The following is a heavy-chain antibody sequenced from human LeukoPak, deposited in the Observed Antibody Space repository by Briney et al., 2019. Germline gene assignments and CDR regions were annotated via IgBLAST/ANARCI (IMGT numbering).Heavy chain of an antibody. Sequence: GESLRLSCAASGFIFSSYGMHWVRQAAGKGLEWVSVVTTAGDTYYSGSVKGRFTISRENAKNSVYLQMNSLRAGDTAVYYCVRETCAGSTCYQLDSWGQGTLVTVSS. CDR1: GFIFSSYG. CDR3: VRETCAGSTCYQLDS. CDR2: VTTAGDT. D-gene: IGHD2-15*01. J-gene: IGHJ4*02. V-gene: IGHV3-13*04.